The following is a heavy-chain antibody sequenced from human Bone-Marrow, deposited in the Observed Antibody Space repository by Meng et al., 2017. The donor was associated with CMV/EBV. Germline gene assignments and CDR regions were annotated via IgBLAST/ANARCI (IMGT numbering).Heavy chain of an antibody. Sequence: GESLKISCAASGFTFSSYAMHWVRQAPGKGLEWVAVISYDGSNKYYADSVKGRFTISRDNSKNTLYLQMNSLRAADTAVYFCARDPEGAAAGPSSYYGMDVWGQGTTVTVSS. V-gene: IGHV3-30*04. CDR1: GFTFSSYA. CDR3: ARDPEGAAAGPSSYYGMDV. D-gene: IGHD6-13*01. J-gene: IGHJ6*02. CDR2: ISYDGSNK.